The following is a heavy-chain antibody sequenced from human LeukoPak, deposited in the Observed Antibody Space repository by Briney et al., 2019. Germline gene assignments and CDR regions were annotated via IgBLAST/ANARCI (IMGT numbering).Heavy chain of an antibody. CDR2: IKQDGSEK. V-gene: IGHV3-7*01. CDR1: GFTFSSHW. CDR3: ASGPCDGSCYSW. J-gene: IGHJ4*02. D-gene: IGHD2-15*01. Sequence: GGSLRLSCAASGFTFSSHWMSWVRQAPGKGLEWVANIKQDGSEKYYVDSVKGRFTISRDNAKNSLYLQMNSLRAEDTAVYYCASGPCDGSCYSWWGQGTLVTVSS.